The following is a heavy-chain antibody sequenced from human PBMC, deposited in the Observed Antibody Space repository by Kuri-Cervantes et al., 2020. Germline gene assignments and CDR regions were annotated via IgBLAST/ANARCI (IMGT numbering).Heavy chain of an antibody. D-gene: IGHD2-15*01. J-gene: IGHJ4*02. CDR1: GGSFSGYY. V-gene: IGHV4-34*01. Sequence: SETLSLTCAVYGGSFSGYYWSWIRQPPGKGLEWIGEINHSGSTNYNPSLKSRVTISVDTSKNQFSLKLGSVSAADTAVYYCAATVVVAVAYFDYWGQGTLVTVSS. CDR2: INHSGST. CDR3: AATVVVAVAYFDY.